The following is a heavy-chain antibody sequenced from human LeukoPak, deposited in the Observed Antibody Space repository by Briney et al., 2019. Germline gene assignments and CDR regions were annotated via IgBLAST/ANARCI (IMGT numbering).Heavy chain of an antibody. Sequence: SETLSLTCTVSGGSISSSSYYWGWIRQPPGKGLEWIGSIYYSGSTYYNPSLKSRVTISVDTSKNQFSLKLSSVTAADTAVYYCARKLEPFDYWGQGTLVTVSS. CDR1: GGSISSSSYY. D-gene: IGHD1-14*01. J-gene: IGHJ4*02. CDR2: IYYSGST. V-gene: IGHV4-39*07. CDR3: ARKLEPFDY.